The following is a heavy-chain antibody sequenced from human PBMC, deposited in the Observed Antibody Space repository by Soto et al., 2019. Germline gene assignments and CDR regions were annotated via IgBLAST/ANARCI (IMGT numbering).Heavy chain of an antibody. D-gene: IGHD6-13*01. CDR3: TRPMSAAGTLYYFYYAMDV. V-gene: IGHV3-73*01. CDR2: IRSKANSYAT. Sequence: PGGSLRRSCAASGFTFSGSAMPWVRQASGKGLEWVGRIRSKANSYATAYAASVKGRFTISRDYSKNTAYLQMNSLKTEDTAVYYCTRPMSAAGTLYYFYYAMDVWGQGTTDTVSS. CDR1: GFTFSGSA. J-gene: IGHJ6*02.